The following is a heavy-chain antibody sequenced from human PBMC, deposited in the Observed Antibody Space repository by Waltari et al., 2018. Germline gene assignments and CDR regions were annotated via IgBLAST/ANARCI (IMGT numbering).Heavy chain of an antibody. J-gene: IGHJ4*02. CDR2: IYPGDSDT. Sequence: EVQLVQSGAEVKKPGESLKISCKGSGYSFTSYWIGWVRQMPGKGLEWMGIIYPGDSDTRYSPSFQGQVTISADKSISTAYLQWSSLKASDTAMYYCARHGRGYCSSTSCWGPSDYWGQGTLVTVSS. CDR1: GYSFTSYW. CDR3: ARHGRGYCSSTSCWGPSDY. V-gene: IGHV5-51*01. D-gene: IGHD2-2*01.